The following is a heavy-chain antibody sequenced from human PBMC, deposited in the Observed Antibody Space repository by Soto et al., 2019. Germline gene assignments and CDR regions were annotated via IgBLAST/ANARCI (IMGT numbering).Heavy chain of an antibody. V-gene: IGHV1-46*01. J-gene: IGHJ6*02. Sequence: GASVKVSCKASGYTFTSNYMHWVRQAHGQGLEWMGIINPSGGSTSYAQKFQGRVTMTRDTSTSTVYMELSSLRSEDTAVYYCATALGEPYYYYGMDVWGQGTTVTVSS. CDR2: INPSGGST. CDR3: ATALGEPYYYYGMDV. CDR1: GYTFTSNY.